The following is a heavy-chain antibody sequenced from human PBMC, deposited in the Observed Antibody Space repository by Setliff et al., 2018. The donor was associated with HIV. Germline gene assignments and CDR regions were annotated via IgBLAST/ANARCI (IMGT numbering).Heavy chain of an antibody. J-gene: IGHJ5*02. CDR3: ATYADRESNRFDP. Sequence: SETLSLTCTVSGGSIDSHYWSWIRQPPGKGLEWIADIYYSGSTRYNPSLKSRVTISVDTSKNQFSLKLSSVTAADTAVYYCATYADRESNRFDPWGQGILVTVSS. D-gene: IGHD3-10*01. CDR1: GGSIDSHY. CDR2: IYYSGST. V-gene: IGHV4-59*08.